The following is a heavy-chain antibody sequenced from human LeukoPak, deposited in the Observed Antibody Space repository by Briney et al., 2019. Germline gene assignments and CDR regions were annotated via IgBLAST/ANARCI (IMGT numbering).Heavy chain of an antibody. V-gene: IGHV5-51*01. CDR2: IYPGDSDT. Sequence: GESLKISCKGSGYSFTSYWIGWVRQMPGKGLEWMGIIYPGDSDTRHSPSFQGQVTISADRSISTAYLQWSSLKASDTAMYYCAARVWAPYYGMDVWGQGTTVTVSS. J-gene: IGHJ6*02. D-gene: IGHD6-13*01. CDR3: AARVWAPYYGMDV. CDR1: GYSFTSYW.